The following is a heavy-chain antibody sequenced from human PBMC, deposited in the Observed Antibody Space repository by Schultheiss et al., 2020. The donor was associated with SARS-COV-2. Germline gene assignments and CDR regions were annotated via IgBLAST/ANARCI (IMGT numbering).Heavy chain of an antibody. CDR2: IYYSGST. Sequence: SQTLSLTCAVSGGSISSGGYSWSWIRQPPGKGLEWIGYIYYSGSTNYNPSLKSRVTISVDTSKNQFSLKLSSVTAADTAVYYCASTYYDFWSGYQSNNWFDPWGQGTLVTVSS. CDR1: GGSISSGGYS. J-gene: IGHJ5*02. CDR3: ASTYYDFWSGYQSNNWFDP. D-gene: IGHD3-3*01. V-gene: IGHV4-30-4*07.